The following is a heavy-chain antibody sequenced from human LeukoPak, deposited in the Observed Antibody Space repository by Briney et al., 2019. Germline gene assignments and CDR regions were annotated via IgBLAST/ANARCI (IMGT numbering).Heavy chain of an antibody. J-gene: IGHJ4*01. CDR2: ISHSGST. D-gene: IGHD3-10*01. Sequence: PSETLSLTCTVSGYSISTTYYGGWIRQPPGKGLGWIATISHSGSTYYTPSLTSRLTISLAPSKNQFTLKLTSVPASDTAVYYCAELDAPMATFDCCGQGGLATVSA. CDR1: GYSISTTYY. V-gene: IGHV4-38-2*02. CDR3: AELDAPMATFDC.